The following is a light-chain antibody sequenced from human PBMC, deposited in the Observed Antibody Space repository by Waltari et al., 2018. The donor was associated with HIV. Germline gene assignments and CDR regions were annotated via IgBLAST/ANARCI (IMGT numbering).Light chain of an antibody. CDR1: SSNTGTND. V-gene: IGLV1-36*01. CDR2: FDD. J-gene: IGLJ1*01. CDR3: AAWDDSLNGYV. Sequence: QSVLTQPPSVSEAPSQRVTISCSGSSSNTGTNDVNWYQQVPGKAPNLLIYFDDLLSSGVSDRFSGSKSGTSASLAIRGLQSEDEADYYCAAWDDSLNGYVFGSGTKVTVL.